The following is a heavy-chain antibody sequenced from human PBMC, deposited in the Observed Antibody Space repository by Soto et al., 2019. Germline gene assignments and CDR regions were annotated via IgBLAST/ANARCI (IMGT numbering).Heavy chain of an antibody. J-gene: IGHJ5*02. CDR3: ARDPTP. CDR2: MYYSGST. Sequence: ASETRSLTWTVSSGSINSGSYYWGWIRQAPGKGLEWIGTMYYSGSTYYNSSLKSRVTISVDTSKNQFSLKLSSVTAADTAVYYCARDPTPWGQGTLVTVSS. V-gene: IGHV4-39*07. CDR1: SGSINSGSYY.